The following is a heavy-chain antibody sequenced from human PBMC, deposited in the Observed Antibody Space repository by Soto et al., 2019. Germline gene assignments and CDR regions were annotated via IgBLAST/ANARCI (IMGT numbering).Heavy chain of an antibody. Sequence: EVQLVQSGAEVKKPGESLRISCKGSGYIFTNYWISWVRQMPGKGLEWMGRIDPSDSWSNYSPSFQGHVTISTDKSITTAYLQWSSLKASDTAIYYCARGNNDWRTDDYWGQGTLVTVSS. CDR2: IDPSDSWS. CDR3: ARGNNDWRTDDY. V-gene: IGHV5-10-1*01. CDR1: GYIFTNYW. J-gene: IGHJ4*02. D-gene: IGHD3-3*01.